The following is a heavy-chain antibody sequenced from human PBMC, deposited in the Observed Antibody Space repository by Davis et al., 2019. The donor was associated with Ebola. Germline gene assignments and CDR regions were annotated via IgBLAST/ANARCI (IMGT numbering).Heavy chain of an antibody. J-gene: IGHJ6*02. Sequence: SETLSLTCAVSGGSISSGGFSWSWIRQPPGKGLEWIGYIYLRGGIDYNPSLQSRVTISVDRSKNQFSLRLSSVTAADTAVYYCARDYYYYGMDVWGQGTTVTVSS. CDR3: ARDYYYYGMDV. CDR2: IYLRGGI. CDR1: GGSISSGGFS. V-gene: IGHV4-30-2*01.